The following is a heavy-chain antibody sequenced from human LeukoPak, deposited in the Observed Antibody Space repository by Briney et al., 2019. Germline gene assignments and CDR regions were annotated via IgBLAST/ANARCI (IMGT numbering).Heavy chain of an antibody. CDR1: GVSTTNGIYY. J-gene: IGHJ4*02. Sequence: SSETLSLTCTVSGVSTTNGIYYWAWIRQSPGKGLEWIGSVHNVGSTYYNLSLRSRVTMSIDTSKNQFSLRLNSVTAADTAVYYCARHVEYNSGWHFYLDHWGQGILVTVSS. CDR3: ARHVEYNSGWHFYLDH. V-gene: IGHV4-39*01. CDR2: VHNVGST. D-gene: IGHD6-19*01.